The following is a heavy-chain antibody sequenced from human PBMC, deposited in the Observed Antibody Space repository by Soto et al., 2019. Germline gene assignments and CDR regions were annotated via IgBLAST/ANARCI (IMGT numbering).Heavy chain of an antibody. Sequence: ASPKLSCTAYGYTFTSYYMHGVRQGPEQGPEWMGIINPSGGSTSYAQKFQGRVTMTRDTSTSTVYMELSSLRSEDTAVYFCARDQSGSYVRGFPELNWFDPWGQGTLVTVSS. CDR3: ARDQSGSYVRGFPELNWFDP. D-gene: IGHD6-6*01. V-gene: IGHV1-46*01. CDR1: GYTFTSYY. CDR2: INPSGGST. J-gene: IGHJ5*02.